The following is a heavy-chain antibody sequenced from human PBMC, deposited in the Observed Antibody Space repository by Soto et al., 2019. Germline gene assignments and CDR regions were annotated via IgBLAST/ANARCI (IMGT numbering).Heavy chain of an antibody. V-gene: IGHV3-30*03. D-gene: IGHD6-13*01. CDR1: GFTFSSYG. CDR3: ARVKAAAVYYYYGMDV. Sequence: QVQLVESGGGVVQSGRSLRLSCAASGFTFSSYGMHWVRQAPDKGLEWVAVISYDGSNKYYADSVKGRFTISRDNSKNTLYLQMNSLRAEDTAVYYCARVKAAAVYYYYGMDVWGQGTTVTVSS. CDR2: ISYDGSNK. J-gene: IGHJ6*02.